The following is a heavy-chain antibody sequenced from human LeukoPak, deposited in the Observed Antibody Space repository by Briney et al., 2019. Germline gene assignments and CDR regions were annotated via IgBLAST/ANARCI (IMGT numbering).Heavy chain of an antibody. D-gene: IGHD1-26*01. J-gene: IGHJ4*02. V-gene: IGHV4-59*01. CDR2: FHNSGTS. CDR1: DDSISDYY. CDR3: ATASGSY. Sequence: SETLSLTCTVSDDSISDYYRGWIRQPPGKGLEWIGYFHNSGTSTYNPSLKSRVTISADTSKNQFSLKLNSLTTEDTAVYYCATASGSYWGQGTLVTVSS.